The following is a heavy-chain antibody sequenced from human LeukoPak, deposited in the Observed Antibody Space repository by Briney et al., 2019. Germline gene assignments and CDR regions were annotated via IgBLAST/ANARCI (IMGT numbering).Heavy chain of an antibody. V-gene: IGHV1-2*02. CDR2: INPNSGGT. J-gene: IGHJ4*02. Sequence: ASVKVSCKASGYTFTGYYMHWVRQAPGQGLEWMGWINPNSGGTNYAQKFQGRVTMTRDTSISTAYMELSRLRSDDTAVYYCARVYRRNSGWNFDYWGQGTLVTVSS. CDR1: GYTFTGYY. CDR3: ARVYRRNSGWNFDY. D-gene: IGHD6-19*01.